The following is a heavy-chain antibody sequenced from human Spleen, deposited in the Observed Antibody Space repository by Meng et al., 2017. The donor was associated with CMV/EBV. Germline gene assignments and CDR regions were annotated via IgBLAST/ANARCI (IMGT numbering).Heavy chain of an antibody. CDR3: ARFHIPGGFYYYYGMDV. CDR1: GGSISSSRYY. D-gene: IGHD3-16*01. Sequence: SETLSLTCTVSGGSISSSRYYWGWIRQPPGKGLEWIGSIYYSGSTNYNPSLKSRVTISVDTSKNQFSLKLRSVTAADTAVYYCARFHIPGGFYYYYGMDVWGQGTTVTVSS. CDR2: IYYSGST. J-gene: IGHJ6*02. V-gene: IGHV4-39*07.